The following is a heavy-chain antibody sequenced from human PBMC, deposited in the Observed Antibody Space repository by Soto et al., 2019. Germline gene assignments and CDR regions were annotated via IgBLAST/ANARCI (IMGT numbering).Heavy chain of an antibody. CDR2: IASNTAYT. Sequence: PGGSLRLSCAASGFIFDDYAMHWVRQAPGKGLEWVSGIASNTAYTGHADSVKGRFTISRDNARNSLYLQMNSLRVEDTALYYCVRMMTSGPRLDAFDMWGQGTMVTVSS. V-gene: IGHV3-9*01. D-gene: IGHD2-15*01. J-gene: IGHJ3*02. CDR3: VRMMTSGPRLDAFDM. CDR1: GFIFDDYA.